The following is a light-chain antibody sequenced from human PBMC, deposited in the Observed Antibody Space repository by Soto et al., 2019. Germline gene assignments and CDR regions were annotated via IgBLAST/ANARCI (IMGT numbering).Light chain of an antibody. CDR3: SSYAGSNNGV. Sequence: QSALTQPPSASGSPGQSVTISCTGTSSDVGGYNYVSWYQQHPGKAPKLMIYEVSKRHSGVPDRFSGSKSGNTASLTVSGLQAEDEADYYCSSYAGSNNGVFGGGTKLTVL. CDR2: EVS. V-gene: IGLV2-8*01. CDR1: SSDVGGYNY. J-gene: IGLJ2*01.